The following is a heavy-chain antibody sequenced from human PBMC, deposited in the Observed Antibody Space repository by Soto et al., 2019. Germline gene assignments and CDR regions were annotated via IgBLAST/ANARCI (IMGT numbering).Heavy chain of an antibody. D-gene: IGHD4-17*01. CDR2: IIPALGTT. Sequence: QDQLVQSGAEVKKPGSSVKVSCKAFGGPFSSHTFSWVRQAPGQGLEWMGRIIPALGTTTYAQKFQGRVTITEDESVTTVYMELNSLRTEDTAVYYCARPDFGDYWYFDLWGRGTLVTVSS. CDR1: GGPFSSHT. V-gene: IGHV1-69*08. CDR3: ARPDFGDYWYFDL. J-gene: IGHJ2*01.